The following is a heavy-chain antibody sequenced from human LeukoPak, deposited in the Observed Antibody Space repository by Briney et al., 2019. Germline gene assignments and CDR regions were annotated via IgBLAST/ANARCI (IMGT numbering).Heavy chain of an antibody. CDR1: GYTFSSYG. D-gene: IGHD4-11*01. V-gene: IGHV1-18*01. Sequence: ASVKASFKASGYTFSSYGLSWVRQAPGQGLEWMGWMSTYNGNTNYAQKFQGRVTMTTDTSTSTAYMELRSLRSDDTAVYYCARVVATVTNWFDPWGQGTLVTVSS. CDR3: ARVVATVTNWFDP. J-gene: IGHJ5*02. CDR2: MSTYNGNT.